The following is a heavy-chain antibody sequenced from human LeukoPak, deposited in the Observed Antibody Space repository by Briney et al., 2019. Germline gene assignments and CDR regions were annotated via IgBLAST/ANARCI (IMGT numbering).Heavy chain of an antibody. D-gene: IGHD3-10*01. CDR1: GYTFTSYG. Sequence: GASVKVSCKASGYTFTSYGISWVRQAPGQGLEWMGWINAYNGNTNYAQKLQGRVTMTRNTSISTAYMELSSLRSEDTAVYYCARGFYYYGSGISDYWGQGTLVTVSS. J-gene: IGHJ4*02. CDR3: ARGFYYYGSGISDY. CDR2: INAYNGNT. V-gene: IGHV1-18*01.